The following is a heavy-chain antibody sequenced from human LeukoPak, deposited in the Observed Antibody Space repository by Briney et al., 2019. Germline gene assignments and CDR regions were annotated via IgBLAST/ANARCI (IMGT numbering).Heavy chain of an antibody. CDR1: GGSISSSSYY. D-gene: IGHD3-3*01. V-gene: IGHV4-39*01. CDR2: IYYSGST. Sequence: NPSETLSLTCTVSGGSISSSSYYWGWIRQPPGKGLEWIGSIYYSGSTYYNPSLKSRVTISVDRSKSQFSLKLSSVTAADTAVYYCARPAYYDFWSGYSYDAFDIWGQGTMVTVSS. J-gene: IGHJ3*02. CDR3: ARPAYYDFWSGYSYDAFDI.